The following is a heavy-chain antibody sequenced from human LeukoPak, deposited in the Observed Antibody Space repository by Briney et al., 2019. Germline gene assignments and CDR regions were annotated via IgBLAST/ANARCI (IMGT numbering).Heavy chain of an antibody. J-gene: IGHJ4*02. V-gene: IGHV3-11*06. CDR2: ISRNSYT. CDR3: ARMGIAAVGAYYFDY. D-gene: IGHD6-13*01. Sequence: GGSLRLSCAVSGFTFSDYYMSWVRQAPGKGLEWVSYISRNSYTNYPDSVKGRFTISRDNAKNSLYLQMASLRAEDTAVYYCARMGIAAVGAYYFDYWGQGTLVAVSS. CDR1: GFTFSDYY.